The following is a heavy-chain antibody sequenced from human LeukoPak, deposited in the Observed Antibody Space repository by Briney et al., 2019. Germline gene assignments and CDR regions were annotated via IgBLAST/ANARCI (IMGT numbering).Heavy chain of an antibody. D-gene: IGHD5-18*01. V-gene: IGHV3-9*03. CDR2: ISWNSDKI. J-gene: IGHJ4*02. Sequence: GGSLRLSCAASGFIFDDYAMHWVRQAPGKGLEWVSGISWNSDKIDYADSVKGRFTISRDNAKNSLYLQMNSLRAEDMAFYYCAKDKVRKGYTYGTFDYWGQGTLVTVSS. CDR3: AKDKVRKGYTYGTFDY. CDR1: GFIFDDYA.